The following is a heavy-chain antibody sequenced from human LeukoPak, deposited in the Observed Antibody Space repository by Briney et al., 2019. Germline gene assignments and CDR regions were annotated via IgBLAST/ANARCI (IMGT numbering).Heavy chain of an antibody. CDR2: IYYSGTT. CDR3: ARVGGGSDWFDP. V-gene: IGHV4-39*07. CDR1: GGSISSSPYY. Sequence: SETLSLTCTVSGGSISSSPYYWGWIRQPPGKGLEWIGSIYYSGTTYYNPSLKSRVTISVDTSKNQFSLKLSSVTAADTAVYYCARVGGGSDWFDPWGQGTLVTVSS. J-gene: IGHJ5*02. D-gene: IGHD3-16*01.